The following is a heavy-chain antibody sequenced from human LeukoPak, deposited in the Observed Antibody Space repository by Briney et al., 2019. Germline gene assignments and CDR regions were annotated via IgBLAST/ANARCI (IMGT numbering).Heavy chain of an antibody. V-gene: IGHV4-38-2*02. CDR2: IYHSGST. D-gene: IGHD3-10*01. J-gene: IGHJ4*02. Sequence: PSETLSLTCAVSGYSISSGYYWGWIRQPPGKGLEWIGSIYHSGSTYYNPSLKSRVTISVDTSKNQFSLKLSSVTAADTAVYYCAREVRWFGEPGGYWGQGTLVTVSS. CDR3: AREVRWFGEPGGY. CDR1: GYSISSGYY.